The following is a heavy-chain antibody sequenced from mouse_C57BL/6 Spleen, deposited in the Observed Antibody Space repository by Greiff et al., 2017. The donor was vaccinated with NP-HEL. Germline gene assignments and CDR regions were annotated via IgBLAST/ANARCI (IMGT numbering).Heavy chain of an antibody. CDR1: GYSITSGYD. CDR3: ARGVDGNYPAWFAY. V-gene: IGHV3-1*01. D-gene: IGHD2-1*01. Sequence: EVKLMESGPGMVKPSQSLSLTCTVTGYSITSGYDWHWIRHFPGNKLEWMGYISYSGSTNYNPSLKSRISITHDTSKNHFFLKLNSVTTEDTATYYCARGVDGNYPAWFAYWGQGTLVTVSA. J-gene: IGHJ3*01. CDR2: ISYSGST.